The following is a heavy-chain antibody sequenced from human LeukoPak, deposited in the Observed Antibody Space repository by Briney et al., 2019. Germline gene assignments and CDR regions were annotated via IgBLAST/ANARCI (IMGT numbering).Heavy chain of an antibody. D-gene: IGHD3-16*01. CDR2: IYYSGST. J-gene: IGHJ4*02. Sequence: KASETLSLTCTVSGGSISSYYWSWIRQPPGKGLEWIGYIYYSGSTNYNPSLKSRVTISVDTSKNQFSLKLSSVTAADTALYYCARHGLYPHYGPPGDYWGQGTLVTVPS. CDR3: ARHGLYPHYGPPGDY. CDR1: GGSISSYY. V-gene: IGHV4-59*08.